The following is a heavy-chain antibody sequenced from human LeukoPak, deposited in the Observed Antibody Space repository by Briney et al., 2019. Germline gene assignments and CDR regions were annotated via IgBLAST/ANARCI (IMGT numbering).Heavy chain of an antibody. CDR2: IIPIFGTA. J-gene: IGHJ4*02. Sequence: ASVKVSCKASGGTFSSYAISWVRQAPGQGLEWMGGIIPIFGTANYAQKFQGRVTITADESTSTAYMELSSLRSEDTAVYYCARVLAYCGGDCYIDYWGLGTLVTVSS. CDR3: ARVLAYCGGDCYIDY. D-gene: IGHD2-21*02. V-gene: IGHV1-69*13. CDR1: GGTFSSYA.